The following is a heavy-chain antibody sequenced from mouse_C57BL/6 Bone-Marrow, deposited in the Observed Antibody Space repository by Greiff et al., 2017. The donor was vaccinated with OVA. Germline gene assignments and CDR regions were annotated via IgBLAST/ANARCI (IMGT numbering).Heavy chain of an antibody. Sequence: VQLQESVAELARPGASVKLSCKASGYTFTSYGISWVKQRTGQGLEWIGEIYPRSGNTYYNEKFKGKATLTADKSSSTAYMELRSLTSEDSAVYFCAREVLRQLRLYAMDYWGQGTSVTVSS. J-gene: IGHJ4*01. CDR3: AREVLRQLRLYAMDY. CDR1: GYTFTSYG. V-gene: IGHV1-81*01. CDR2: IYPRSGNT. D-gene: IGHD3-2*02.